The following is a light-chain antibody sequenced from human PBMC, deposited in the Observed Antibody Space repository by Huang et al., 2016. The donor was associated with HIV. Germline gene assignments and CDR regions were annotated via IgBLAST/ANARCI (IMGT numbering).Light chain of an antibody. Sequence: EIVMTQSPATLSVSPGESATLSCRARQSVSSNLGWYQPTPGQAPRLVIYSASTTATCIPARFGGSGSGTEITLTISILQSEDFAVYHCQQYNSWPGTFGQGTKVEIK. CDR3: QQYNSWPGT. CDR2: SAS. J-gene: IGKJ1*01. CDR1: QSVSSN. V-gene: IGKV3-15*01.